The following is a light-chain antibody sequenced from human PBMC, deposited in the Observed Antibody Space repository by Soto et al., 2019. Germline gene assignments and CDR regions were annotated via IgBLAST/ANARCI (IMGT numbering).Light chain of an antibody. V-gene: IGLV2-14*01. CDR2: GVS. Sequence: QSALTQPASVSGSPGQSITISCTGTSXDVGNYNYVSWYQHHPGKAPKLLISGVSNRPSGISNRFSGSKSGNTASLTISGLQAEDEGHYYCSSFTSSNTHVFGTGTKVTVL. J-gene: IGLJ1*01. CDR3: SSFTSSNTHV. CDR1: SXDVGNYNY.